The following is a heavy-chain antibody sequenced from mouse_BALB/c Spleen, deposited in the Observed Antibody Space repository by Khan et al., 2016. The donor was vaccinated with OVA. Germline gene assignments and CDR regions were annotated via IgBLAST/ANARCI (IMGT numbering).Heavy chain of an antibody. CDR1: GFNIKDTY. D-gene: IGHD2-5*01. Sequence: EVQLQQSGAELVKPGASVTLSCSASGFNIKDTYIHWVKQRPEQGLEWIGRFDPPNDDSKYGPKVKEKAPLTAATSANTVYLQRSSLTSDDTAVYYLATLYSNPFAYWGQGTLVSVSA. V-gene: IGHV14-3*02. J-gene: IGHJ3*01. CDR2: FDPPNDDS. CDR3: ATLYSNPFAY.